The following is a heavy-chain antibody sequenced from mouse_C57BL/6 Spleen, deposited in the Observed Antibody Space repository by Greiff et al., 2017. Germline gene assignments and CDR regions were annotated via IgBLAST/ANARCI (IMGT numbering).Heavy chain of an antibody. CDR1: GFSFNTYA. CDR3: VRRGVYSNYDYYAMDY. Sequence: GGGLVQPKGSLKLSCAASGFSFNTYAMNWVRQAPGKGLEWVARIRSKSNNYATYYADSVKDRFPISRDDAESMLYLQKNNLKTEETAMYECVRRGVYSNYDYYAMDYWGQGTSVTVSS. V-gene: IGHV10-1*01. D-gene: IGHD2-5*01. CDR2: IRSKSNNYAT. J-gene: IGHJ4*01.